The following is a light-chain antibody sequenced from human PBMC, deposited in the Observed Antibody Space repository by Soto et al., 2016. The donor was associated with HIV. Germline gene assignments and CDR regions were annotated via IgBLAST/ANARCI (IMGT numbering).Light chain of an antibody. Sequence: SYELTQPPSVSVAPGKTARITCGGNNIGSKSVHWYQQKPGQAPVLVVYDDSGRPSGIPERFSGSNSGNTATLTISRVEAGDEADYYCQVWDGSNDHPVFGGGTELTVL. CDR1: NIGSKS. V-gene: IGLV3-21*03. J-gene: IGLJ2*01. CDR2: DDS. CDR3: QVWDGSNDHPV.